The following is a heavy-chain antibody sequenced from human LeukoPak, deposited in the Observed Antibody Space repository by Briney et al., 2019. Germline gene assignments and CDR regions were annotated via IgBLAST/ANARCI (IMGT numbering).Heavy chain of an antibody. V-gene: IGHV4-4*07. CDR3: ARQTTAGAFDI. D-gene: IGHD4-17*01. CDR1: GGSISSFY. CDR2: IYTSGST. Sequence: SESLSLTCTVSGGSISSFYWSWIRQPAGKGPEWIGRIYTSGSTNYNPSPKSRVTMSADTSNNQFSLKLSSVTAADTAVYYCARQTTAGAFDIWGQGTTVTVSS. J-gene: IGHJ3*02.